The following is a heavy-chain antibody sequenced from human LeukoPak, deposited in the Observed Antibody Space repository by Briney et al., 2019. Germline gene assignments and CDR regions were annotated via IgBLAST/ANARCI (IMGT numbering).Heavy chain of an antibody. J-gene: IGHJ4*02. CDR3: ARREYSSSSVDY. V-gene: IGHV3-43D*03. Sequence: GGSLRLSCAASGFTFDDYAMHWVRQAPGKGLEWVSLITWDGASTYYADSVKGRFTISRDNSKNSLYLQMNSLRAEDTAVYYCARREYSSSSVDYWGQGTLVTVSS. CDR2: ITWDGAST. CDR1: GFTFDDYA. D-gene: IGHD6-6*01.